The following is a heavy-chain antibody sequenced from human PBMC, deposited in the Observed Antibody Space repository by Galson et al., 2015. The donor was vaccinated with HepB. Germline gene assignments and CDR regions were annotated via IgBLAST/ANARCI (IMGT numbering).Heavy chain of an antibody. Sequence: SLRLSCAASGFTFSSYEMNWVRQAPGKGLEWVSYISSSGSTIYYADSVKGRFTISRDNAKNSLYLQMNSLRAEDTAVYYCARDWRSSSSWKYYYYYGMDVWGQGTTVTVSS. CDR3: ARDWRSSSSWKYYYYYGMDV. J-gene: IGHJ6*02. CDR2: ISSSGSTI. V-gene: IGHV3-48*03. D-gene: IGHD6-13*01. CDR1: GFTFSSYE.